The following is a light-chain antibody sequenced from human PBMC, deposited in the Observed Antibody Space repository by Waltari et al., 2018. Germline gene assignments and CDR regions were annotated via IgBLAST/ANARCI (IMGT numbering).Light chain of an antibody. CDR3: CSYAGSAISV. J-gene: IGLJ3*02. CDR1: SSDVGSYNL. Sequence: QSALTQTATVSGSPGQSITSSCTGTSSDVGSYNLVSWYQQHPGKAPTLIIYDVNKRPSGVSNRFSGSKSGNTASLTISGLQAADEADYYCCSYAGSAISVFGGGTRLTVL. V-gene: IGLV2-23*02. CDR2: DVN.